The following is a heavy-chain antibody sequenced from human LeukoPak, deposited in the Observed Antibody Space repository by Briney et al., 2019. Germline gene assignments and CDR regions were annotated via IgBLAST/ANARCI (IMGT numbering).Heavy chain of an antibody. V-gene: IGHV4-39*07. Sequence: KTSETLSLTCTVSGGSISSSSYYWGWIRQPPGKGLGWIGSIYYSGSTYYNPSLKSRVTISVDTSKNQFSLKPSSVTAADTAVYYCARLLRGSSSGYWGQGTLVTVSS. J-gene: IGHJ4*02. CDR2: IYYSGST. CDR3: ARLLRGSSSGY. D-gene: IGHD6-6*01. CDR1: GGSISSSSYY.